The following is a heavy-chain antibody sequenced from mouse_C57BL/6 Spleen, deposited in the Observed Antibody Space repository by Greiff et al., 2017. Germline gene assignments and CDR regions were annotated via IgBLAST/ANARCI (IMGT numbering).Heavy chain of an antibody. Sequence: QVQLQQPGAELVKPGASVKLSCKASGYTFTSYWMHWVKQRPGQGLEWIGMIHPNSGSTNYNEKFKSKATLTVDKSSSTAYMQLSSLTSEDFAVYYCVFYYGSSYLYYFDYWGQGTTLTVSS. V-gene: IGHV1-64*01. J-gene: IGHJ2*01. CDR2: IHPNSGST. CDR1: GYTFTSYW. CDR3: VFYYGSSYLYYFDY. D-gene: IGHD1-1*01.